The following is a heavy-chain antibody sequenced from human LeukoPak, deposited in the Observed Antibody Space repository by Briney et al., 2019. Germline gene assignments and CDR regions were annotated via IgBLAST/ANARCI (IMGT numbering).Heavy chain of an antibody. J-gene: IGHJ4*02. CDR3: ARAHYYDIREGQADYFDY. Sequence: SETLSLTCTVPGGSISSGGYYWSWIRQHPGKGLEWIGYIYYSGSTYYNPSLKSRVTISVDTSKNQFSLKLSSVTAADTAVYYCARAHYYDIREGQADYFDYWGQGTLVTVSS. CDR1: GGSISSGGYY. CDR2: IYYSGST. D-gene: IGHD3-22*01. V-gene: IGHV4-31*03.